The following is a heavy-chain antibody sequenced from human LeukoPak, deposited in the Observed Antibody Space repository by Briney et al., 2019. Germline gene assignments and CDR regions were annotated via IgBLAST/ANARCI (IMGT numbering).Heavy chain of an antibody. J-gene: IGHJ4*02. CDR2: ISGSGGST. V-gene: IGHV3-23*01. D-gene: IGHD3-10*01. CDR1: GFTFSSHA. CDR3: AKALWFGELFIDY. Sequence: GGSLRLSCAASGFTFSSHAMSWVRQAPGKGLERVSAISGSGGSTCYADSVKGRFTISRDNSKNTLYLQMNSLRAEGTAVYYCAKALWFGELFIDYWGQGTLVTVSS.